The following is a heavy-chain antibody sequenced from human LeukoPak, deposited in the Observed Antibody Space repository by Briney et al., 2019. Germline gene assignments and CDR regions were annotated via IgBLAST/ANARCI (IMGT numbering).Heavy chain of an antibody. CDR1: GFTFSSYA. Sequence: GGSLRLSCAASGFTFSSYAMNWVRQAPGKGLEWVSSGHSDGNTYYADSVKGRFTISRDNSKNTLSLQMNSLRAEDTAVYYCAKGSRIAARPTIWFDSWGQGTLVTVSS. CDR2: SGHSDGNT. CDR3: AKGSRIAARPTIWFDS. J-gene: IGHJ5*01. D-gene: IGHD6-6*01. V-gene: IGHV3-23*01.